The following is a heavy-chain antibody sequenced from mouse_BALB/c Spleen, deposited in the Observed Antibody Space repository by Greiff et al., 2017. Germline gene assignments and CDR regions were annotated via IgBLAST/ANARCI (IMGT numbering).Heavy chain of an antibody. CDR3: ARDYDGARYIDV. CDR1: GYTFSSYW. CDR2: ILPGSGST. Sequence: VQLQQSGAELMKPGASVKISCKATGYTFSSYWIEWVKQRPGHGLEWIGEILPGSGSTNYNEKVKGKAIVTADTSTNTVYMQLSSLTSEDSAVYYCARDYDGARYIDVWGAGTTVTVSS. D-gene: IGHD2-13*01. J-gene: IGHJ1*01. V-gene: IGHV1-9*01.